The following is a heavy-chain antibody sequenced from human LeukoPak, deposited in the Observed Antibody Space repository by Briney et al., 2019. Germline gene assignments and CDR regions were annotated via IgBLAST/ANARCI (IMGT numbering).Heavy chain of an antibody. CDR3: ARGRVEWLLFSDAAPRNYYGMDV. CDR1: GFTFSSYG. V-gene: IGHV3-30*03. D-gene: IGHD3-3*01. Sequence: GGSLRLSCAASGFTFSSYGMHWVRQAPGKGLEWVAVISYDGSNKYYADSVKGRFTISRDNSKNTLYLQMNSLRAEDTAVYYCARGRVEWLLFSDAAPRNYYGMDVWGQGTTVTVSS. J-gene: IGHJ6*02. CDR2: ISYDGSNK.